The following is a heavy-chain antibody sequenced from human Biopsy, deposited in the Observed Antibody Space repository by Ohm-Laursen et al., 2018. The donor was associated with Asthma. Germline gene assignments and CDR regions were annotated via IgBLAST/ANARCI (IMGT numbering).Heavy chain of an antibody. V-gene: IGHV4-34*01. CDR3: ARAAITGIRGWFDP. Sequence: GTLSLTCTVYGGYLTGHYWNWIRQPPGKGLEWIGEIDQSGYTNYNPSLKSRVTISADTSKNQFHLNLTSVTAADTAVYFCARAAITGIRGWFDPWGQGTQVTVSS. CDR2: IDQSGYT. D-gene: IGHD1-20*01. J-gene: IGHJ5*02. CDR1: GGYLTGHY.